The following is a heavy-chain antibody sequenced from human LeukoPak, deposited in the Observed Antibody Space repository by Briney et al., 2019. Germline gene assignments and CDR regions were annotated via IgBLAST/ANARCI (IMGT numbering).Heavy chain of an antibody. CDR1: GYTFTSYG. J-gene: IGHJ5*02. CDR2: ISAYNGNT. V-gene: IGHV1-18*01. D-gene: IGHD2-21*02. Sequence: PRASVKVSCKASGYTFTSYGISWVRQAPGQGLEWMGWISAYNGNTNYAQKLQGRVTMTTDTSTSTAYMELRSLRSDDTAVYYCARDLSGRLLCGGDCYLFDPWGQGTLVTVSS. CDR3: ARDLSGRLLCGGDCYLFDP.